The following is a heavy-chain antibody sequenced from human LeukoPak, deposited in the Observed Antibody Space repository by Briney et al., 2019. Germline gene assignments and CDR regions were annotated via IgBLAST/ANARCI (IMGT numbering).Heavy chain of an antibody. CDR3: AKDLPDYGDYVEGY. V-gene: IGHV3-23*01. CDR2: ISGSGGST. Sequence: GGSLRLSCAATGFTFSSFAMSWVRQAPGKGLEWVSTISGSGGSTNYADSVKGRFTFSRDNSKNTLYLQMNSLRAEDTAVYYCAKDLPDYGDYVEGYWGQGTLVTVSS. J-gene: IGHJ4*02. CDR1: GFTFSSFA. D-gene: IGHD4-17*01.